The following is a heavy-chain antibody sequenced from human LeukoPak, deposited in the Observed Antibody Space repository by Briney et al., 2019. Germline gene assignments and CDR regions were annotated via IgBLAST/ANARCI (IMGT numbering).Heavy chain of an antibody. J-gene: IGHJ3*02. CDR1: GYSFTRYW. D-gene: IGHD2-2*01. CDR3: ARLDCSTSCYPRDAFDI. V-gene: IGHV5-51*01. CDR2: IYPRDSDT. Sequence: GESLKISCKGSGYSFTRYWIGWARQMPGKGLEWMGIIYPRDSDTRYSPSFQGQVTISADKSISTAYLQWSRLKASDTAMYYCARLDCSTSCYPRDAFDIWGQGTMASVSS.